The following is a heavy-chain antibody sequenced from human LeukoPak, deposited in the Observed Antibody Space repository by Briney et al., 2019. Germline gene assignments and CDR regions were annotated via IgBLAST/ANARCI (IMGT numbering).Heavy chain of an antibody. D-gene: IGHD3-22*01. CDR2: IYYSGST. CDR3: ARVTSSGYYDYYYMDL. Sequence: SETLSLTCTVSGGSISSYYWSWIRQPPGKGLEWIGYIYYSGSTNYNPSLKSRVTISVDTSKNQFSLKLSSVTAADTAVYYCARVTSSGYYDYYYMDLWGKGTTVTISS. CDR1: GGSISSYY. V-gene: IGHV4-59*01. J-gene: IGHJ6*03.